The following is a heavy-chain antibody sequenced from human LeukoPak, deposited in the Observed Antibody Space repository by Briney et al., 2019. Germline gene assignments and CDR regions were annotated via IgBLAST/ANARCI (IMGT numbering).Heavy chain of an antibody. CDR1: GFTFSSYG. CDR3: ARDGRRYCSSTSCHYFDY. J-gene: IGHJ4*02. CDR2: IWYDGSNK. V-gene: IGHV3-33*01. D-gene: IGHD2-2*01. Sequence: GRSLRPSCAASGFTFSSYGMHWVRQAPGKGLEWVAVIWYDGSNKYYADSVKGRFTISRDNSKNTLYLQMNSLRAEDTAVYYCARDGRRYCSSTSCHYFDYWGQGTLVTVSS.